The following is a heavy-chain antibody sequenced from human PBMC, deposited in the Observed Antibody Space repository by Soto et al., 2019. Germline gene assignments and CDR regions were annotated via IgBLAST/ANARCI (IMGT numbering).Heavy chain of an antibody. Sequence: PSETLSLTCTVSGGSISSGGYYWSWIRQHPGKGLEWIGYIYYSGSTYYNPSLKSRLTISVDTSKKQFSLKLSSVTAADTAVYYCARVLWFGESRRGMDVWGQGPTVTVSS. J-gene: IGHJ6*02. CDR1: GGSISSGGYY. CDR2: IYYSGST. D-gene: IGHD3-10*01. V-gene: IGHV4-31*03. CDR3: ARVLWFGESRRGMDV.